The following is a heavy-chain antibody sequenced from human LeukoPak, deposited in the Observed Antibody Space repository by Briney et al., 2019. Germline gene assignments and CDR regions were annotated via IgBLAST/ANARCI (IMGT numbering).Heavy chain of an antibody. J-gene: IGHJ4*02. CDR3: AKDKFDGSGSYYFDH. D-gene: IGHD3-10*01. CDR1: GFTFDDYA. CDR2: ISWDGGRT. Sequence: GGSLRLSCAASGFTFDDYALHWVRQFPGKGLEWVSLISWDGGRTYYADSVKGRFTISRDNSKNFLYLQMNSLRTEDTALYYCAKDKFDGSGSYYFDHWGQGTLVTVSS. V-gene: IGHV3-43D*03.